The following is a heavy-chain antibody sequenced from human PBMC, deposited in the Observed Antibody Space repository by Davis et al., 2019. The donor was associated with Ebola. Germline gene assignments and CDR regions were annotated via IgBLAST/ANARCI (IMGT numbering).Heavy chain of an antibody. Sequence: MPSETLSLTCAVSGGSISSSNWWSWVRQPPGKGLEWIGEIYHSGSTNYNPSLKSRVTISVDKSKNQFSLKLSSVTAADTAVYYCARARAMVQGVYYYYYGMDVWGQGTTVTVSS. CDR1: GGSISSSNW. CDR2: IYHSGST. CDR3: ARARAMVQGVYYYYYGMDV. D-gene: IGHD3-10*01. J-gene: IGHJ6*02. V-gene: IGHV4-4*02.